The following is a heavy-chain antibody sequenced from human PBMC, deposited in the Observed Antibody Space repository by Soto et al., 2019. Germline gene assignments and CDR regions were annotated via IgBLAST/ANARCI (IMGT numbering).Heavy chain of an antibody. CDR1: GFTFSSYA. Sequence: EVQLLESGGGLVQPVGSLRLSCAASGFTFSSYAMSWVRQAPGKGLEWVSAISGSGGSTYYADSVKGRFTISRDNSKNTQYLQKNSLRAEDTAVYYCASTWIQPWLGFDPWVQETLVTVSS. D-gene: IGHD5-18*01. CDR2: ISGSGGST. CDR3: ASTWIQPWLGFDP. J-gene: IGHJ5*02. V-gene: IGHV3-23*01.